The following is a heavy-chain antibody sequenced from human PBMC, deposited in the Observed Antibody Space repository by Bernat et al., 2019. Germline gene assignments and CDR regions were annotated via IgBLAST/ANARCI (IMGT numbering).Heavy chain of an antibody. CDR2: IYSGGTT. V-gene: IGHV3-53*02. CDR1: GFSVSSNY. CDR3: ARGAVYASSWYSSPFDY. Sequence: EVQLVETGGGLIQPGGSLGLSCAASGFSVSSNYMSWVRQAPGKGLEWVSVIYSGGTTYYADSVKGRFTVSRDDSKNTLYLQMSSLRVEDTAVYYCARGAVYASSWYSSPFDYWGQGTLVTVSS. D-gene: IGHD6-13*01. J-gene: IGHJ4*02.